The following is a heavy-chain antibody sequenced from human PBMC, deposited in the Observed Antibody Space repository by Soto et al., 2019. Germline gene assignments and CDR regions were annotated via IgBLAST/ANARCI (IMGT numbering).Heavy chain of an antibody. V-gene: IGHV4-31*03. Sequence: QVQLQESGPGLVKPSQTLSLTCTVAGGSISSCGYYWSWIRKHPGKGLEWIGYIYYSGSTYYNPSRKSRVTRSVYKSKNQFSLKLSYVTAADTALYYCASSYGDYRVFAFDIWGQGTMVTVSS. CDR1: GGSISSCGYY. CDR2: IYYSGST. J-gene: IGHJ3*02. D-gene: IGHD4-17*01. CDR3: ASSYGDYRVFAFDI.